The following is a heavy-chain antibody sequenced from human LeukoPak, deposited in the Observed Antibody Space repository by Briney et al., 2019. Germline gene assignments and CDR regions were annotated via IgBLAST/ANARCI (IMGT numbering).Heavy chain of an antibody. CDR3: AKDPSVTPGFDP. D-gene: IGHD5-18*01. Sequence: PGRSLRLSCAASGFTFDDYAMHWVRQAPGMGLEWVSGISWNSGSIGYADSVKGRFTISRDNAKNSLYLQMNSLRAEDTALYYCAKDPSVTPGFDPWGQEPWSPSPQ. CDR1: GFTFDDYA. J-gene: IGHJ5*02. CDR2: ISWNSGSI. V-gene: IGHV3-9*01.